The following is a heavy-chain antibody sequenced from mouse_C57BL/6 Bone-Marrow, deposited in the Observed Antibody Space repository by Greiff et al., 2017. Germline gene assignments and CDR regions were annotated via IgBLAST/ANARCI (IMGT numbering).Heavy chain of an antibody. CDR2: LDPEAGET. CDR3: ARYSNYVYWYFDV. V-gene: IGHV14-2*01. J-gene: IGHJ1*03. CDR1: GFNIKDYY. D-gene: IGHD2-5*01. Sequence: VQLQQSGAELVKPGASVKFSCTASGFNIKDYYMHWVKQRTEQGLEWIGSLDPEAGETKSAPQFPGKATITADTSSNTAYLQLSSLTSEDTAVYYCARYSNYVYWYFDVWGTGTTVTVSS.